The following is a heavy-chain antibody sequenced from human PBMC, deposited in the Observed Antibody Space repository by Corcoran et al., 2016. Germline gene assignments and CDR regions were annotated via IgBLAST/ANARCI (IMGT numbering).Heavy chain of an antibody. CDR2: IFSNDEK. J-gene: IGHJ4*02. V-gene: IGHV2-26*01. D-gene: IGHD6-19*01. CDR3: ARIRSSGWVGGGDY. CDR1: GFSLSNARMG. Sequence: QVTLKESGPVLVKPTETLTLTCTVSGFSLSNARMGVSWIRQPPGKALEWLAHIFSNDEKYYSTSLKSRLTISKDTSKSQVVLTMTNMDPVDTATYYCARIRSSGWVGGGDYWGQGTLVTVSS.